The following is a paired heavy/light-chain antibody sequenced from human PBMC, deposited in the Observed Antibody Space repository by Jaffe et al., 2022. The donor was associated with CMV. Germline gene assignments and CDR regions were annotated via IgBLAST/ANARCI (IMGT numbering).Light chain of an antibody. Sequence: QSALTQPASVSGSPGQSVTVSCTGPSSDVGGYNYVSWYQQHPGKAPKLMIYDVNNRPSGVSNRFSASKSDNTASLTISGLQAEDEAYYYCLSYRGSSTLHVVFGGGTKLTVL. CDR3: LSYRGSSTLHVV. J-gene: IGLJ2*01. V-gene: IGLV2-14*03. CDR1: SSDVGGYNY. CDR2: DVN.
Heavy chain of an antibody. D-gene: IGHD3-16*01. Sequence: EVQLVESGGGLVQPGGSLKLSCTASGFTFNHYDMHWVRQTTGKGLEWVSGSGTAGDTYYLDSVKGRFIISREKAKNSVYLQMNSLRAGDTAVYYCVRVGDRYGLDVWGQGTTVTVSS. J-gene: IGHJ6*02. V-gene: IGHV3-13*01. CDR1: GFTFNHYD. CDR2: SGTAGDT. CDR3: VRVGDRYGLDV.